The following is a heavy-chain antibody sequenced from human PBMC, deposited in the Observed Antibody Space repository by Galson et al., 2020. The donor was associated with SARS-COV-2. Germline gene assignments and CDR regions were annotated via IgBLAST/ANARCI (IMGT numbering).Heavy chain of an antibody. V-gene: IGHV1-2*04. CDR3: ARETEMATFNYFDY. J-gene: IGHJ4*02. CDR2: INPNTGGT. D-gene: IGHD5-12*01. CDR1: GYTFTAYY. Sequence: ASVKVSCKTSGYTFTAYYIHWVRQAPGQGLEWMGWINPNTGGTNYAQKFQGWVTMTRDTSISTAYMALSRLKSDDTAVYYCARETEMATFNYFDYWGQGTRVTVSS.